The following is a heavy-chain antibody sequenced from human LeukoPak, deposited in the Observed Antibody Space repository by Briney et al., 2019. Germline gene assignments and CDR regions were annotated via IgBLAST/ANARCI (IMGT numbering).Heavy chain of an antibody. Sequence: PGGSLRLSCVGSGFGFGDFGMSWVRQAPGKGLEWVSYSADGSTTKYYADSVKGRFIISRDNAKKSLYLQMNSLRAEDTAVYYCARGGPWEPEGAFDIWGQGTMVTVSS. D-gene: IGHD1-26*01. CDR2: SADGSTTK. CDR1: GFGFGDFG. CDR3: ARGGPWEPEGAFDI. J-gene: IGHJ3*02. V-gene: IGHV3-48*04.